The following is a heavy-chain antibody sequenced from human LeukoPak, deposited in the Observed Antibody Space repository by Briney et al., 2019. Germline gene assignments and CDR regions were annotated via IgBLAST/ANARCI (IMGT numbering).Heavy chain of an antibody. CDR2: INPNSGGT. J-gene: IGHJ6*02. V-gene: IGHV1-2*02. CDR1: GYTFTGYY. D-gene: IGHD3-10*01. Sequence: ASVKVSCKASGYTFTGYYMHWVRQAPGQGLECMGWINPNSGGTNYAQKLQGRVTMTRDTSISTAYMALSRLRSEDTAVYYCARVGGWFGELLPTYYYYGMDVWGQGTTVTVSS. CDR3: ARVGGWFGELLPTYYYYGMDV.